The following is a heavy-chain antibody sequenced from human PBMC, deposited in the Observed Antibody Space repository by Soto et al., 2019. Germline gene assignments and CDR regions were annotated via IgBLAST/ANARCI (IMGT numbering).Heavy chain of an antibody. J-gene: IGHJ6*03. Sequence: EVQLLESGGGLEQAGGSLRVSCAASGFTFKSYAMTWVRQAPGKGLEWVSSVSGSGGGTYYADSVKGRFTISRDNPKNTVYLQMNSLRAEDTAVYYCARGGYCTTITCYANFFYMDVWGKGTSVTVSS. D-gene: IGHD2-2*01. CDR3: ARGGYCTTITCYANFFYMDV. V-gene: IGHV3-23*01. CDR1: GFTFKSYA. CDR2: VSGSGGGT.